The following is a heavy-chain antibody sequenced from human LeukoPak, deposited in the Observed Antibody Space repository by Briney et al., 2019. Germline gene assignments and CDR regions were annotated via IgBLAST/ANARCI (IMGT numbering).Heavy chain of an antibody. Sequence: PGGSLRLSCAASGFTFSSYAMSWVRQAPGKGLEWVSAISGSGGSTYYADSVKGRFTISRDNSKNTLYLQMNSLRAEDTAVYYCAKDRREFVAGIYFVYWGQGTLVTVSS. CDR2: ISGSGGST. CDR3: AKDRREFVAGIYFVY. J-gene: IGHJ4*02. V-gene: IGHV3-23*01. D-gene: IGHD6-19*01. CDR1: GFTFSSYA.